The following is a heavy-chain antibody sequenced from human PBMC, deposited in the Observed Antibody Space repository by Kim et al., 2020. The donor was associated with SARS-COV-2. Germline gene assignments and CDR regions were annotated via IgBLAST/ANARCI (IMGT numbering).Heavy chain of an antibody. V-gene: IGHV4-61*01. D-gene: IGHD3-10*01. CDR3: ARALRFGVNYNWFDP. CDR2: IYYSGST. Sequence: SETLSLTCTVSGGSVSSGSYYWSWIRQPPGKGLEWIGYIYYSGSTNYNPSLKSRVTISVDTSKNQFSLKLSSVTAADTAVYYCARALRFGVNYNWFDPWGQGTLVPVSS. J-gene: IGHJ5*02. CDR1: GGSVSSGSYY.